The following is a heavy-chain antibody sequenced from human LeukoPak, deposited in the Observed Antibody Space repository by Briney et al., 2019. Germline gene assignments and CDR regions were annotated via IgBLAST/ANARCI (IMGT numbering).Heavy chain of an antibody. CDR2: ISISGSTI. Sequence: PVVLRRFSWAASGVTCRDCELNWVVQAPGKELEWVSYISISGSTIYYADSVKGRFTISRDNAKNSLYLQMNSLRAEDTAVYYCAREGVVVSAAVDYWGQGTLVTVSS. D-gene: IGHD2-2*01. CDR3: AREGVVVSAAVDY. V-gene: IGHV3-48*03. J-gene: IGHJ4*02. CDR1: GVTCRDCE.